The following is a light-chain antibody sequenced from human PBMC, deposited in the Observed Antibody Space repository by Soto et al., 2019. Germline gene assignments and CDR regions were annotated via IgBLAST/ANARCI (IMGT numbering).Light chain of an antibody. V-gene: IGKV1-17*01. Sequence: DIQMTQSPSSLSASVGDRVTFTCRASQGIDNDVPWYQQKPTIAPKRLIYAASSLQSGVPSRFSGSGAGTEFPLTISSLQPEEFWTYYCLQHNRHPLTFGGGTTVEI. CDR2: AAS. CDR3: LQHNRHPLT. CDR1: QGIDND. J-gene: IGKJ4*01.